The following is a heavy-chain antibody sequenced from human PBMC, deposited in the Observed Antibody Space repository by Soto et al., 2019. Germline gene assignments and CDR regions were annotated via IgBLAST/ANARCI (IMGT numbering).Heavy chain of an antibody. CDR1: GFSLTTSGVG. Sequence: QITLNESGPTQVNPRQTLTLTCTFSGFSLTTSGVGVGWIRQSPGKAPEWLALIYWDDDKRYSPSLKSRLTITKDTPKNQVVLTMADLDPADTATYYCAHRVLRTVFGLVTPTAIYFDFWGQGTPVAVSS. CDR3: AHRVLRTVFGLVTPTAIYFDF. J-gene: IGHJ4*02. CDR2: IYWDDDK. D-gene: IGHD3-3*01. V-gene: IGHV2-5*02.